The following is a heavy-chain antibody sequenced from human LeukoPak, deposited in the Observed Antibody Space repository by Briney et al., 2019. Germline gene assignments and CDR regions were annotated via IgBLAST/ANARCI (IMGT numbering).Heavy chain of an antibody. CDR1: GGSISSGSYY. J-gene: IGHJ4*02. V-gene: IGHV4-61*02. D-gene: IGHD3-22*01. Sequence: SETLSLACTVSGGSISSGSYYWSWIRQPAGKGLEWIGRIYTSGSTNYNPSLKSRVTISVDTSKNQFSLKLSSVTAADTAVYYCARRYYYDSSGYDDWGQGTLVTVSS. CDR3: ARRYYYDSSGYDD. CDR2: IYTSGST.